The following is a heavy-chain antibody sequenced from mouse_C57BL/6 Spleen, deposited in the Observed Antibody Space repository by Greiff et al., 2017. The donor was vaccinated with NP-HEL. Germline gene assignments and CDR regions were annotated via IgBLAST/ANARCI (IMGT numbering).Heavy chain of an antibody. Sequence: VQLQQSGAELVRPGASVTLSCKASGYTFTDYEMHWVKQPPVPGLEWIGAIDPEPGGTAYNQKFKGKAILTADKSSSTAYMELRSLTSEDSAVYYCTRDYGSRLPFAYWGQGTLVTVSA. CDR3: TRDYGSRLPFAY. D-gene: IGHD1-1*01. CDR1: GYTFTDYE. J-gene: IGHJ3*01. CDR2: IDPEPGGT. V-gene: IGHV1-15*01.